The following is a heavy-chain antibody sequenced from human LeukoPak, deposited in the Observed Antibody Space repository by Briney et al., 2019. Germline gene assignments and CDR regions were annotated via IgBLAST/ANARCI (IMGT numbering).Heavy chain of an antibody. Sequence: AGSLRPSCAASGLTFRNAWMSWVRQAPGKGLEWVGYIKSKTDGGTTDYAAPLKGRFTISRDDSKNTLYLVTNSLRTEDTAVYYCTSGLWGGFDYWGQGTLVTVSS. J-gene: IGHJ4*02. CDR2: IKSKTDGGTT. D-gene: IGHD3-16*01. CDR3: TSGLWGGFDY. V-gene: IGHV3-15*01. CDR1: GLTFRNAW.